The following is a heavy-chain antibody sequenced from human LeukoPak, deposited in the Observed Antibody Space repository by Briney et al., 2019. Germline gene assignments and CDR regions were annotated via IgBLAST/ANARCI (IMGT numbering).Heavy chain of an antibody. CDR3: ARLGYSYGLYYFDY. CDR2: ISAYNGNT. CDR1: GGTFSSYG. J-gene: IGHJ4*02. V-gene: IGHV1-18*01. D-gene: IGHD5-18*01. Sequence: ASVKVSCKASGGTFSSYGISWVRQAPGQGLEWMGWISAYNGNTNYAQKLQGRVTMTTDTSTTTAYMELRSLRSDDTAVYYCARLGYSYGLYYFDYWGQGTLVTVSS.